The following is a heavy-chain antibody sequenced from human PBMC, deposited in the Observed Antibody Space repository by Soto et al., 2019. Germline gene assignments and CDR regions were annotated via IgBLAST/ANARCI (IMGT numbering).Heavy chain of an antibody. Sequence: QVQLVQSGAEVKKPGSSVKVSCKASGGTFSSYTISWVRQAPGQGLEWMGRIIPILGIANYAQKFQGRVTTAAVKSASTADMELSSLRSEDTAVYYCARSLCSGGSCYSNYYYFMGVWGKGTTVTVSS. CDR1: GGTFSSYT. CDR2: IIPILGIA. J-gene: IGHJ6*03. D-gene: IGHD2-15*01. CDR3: ARSLCSGGSCYSNYYYFMGV. V-gene: IGHV1-69*02.